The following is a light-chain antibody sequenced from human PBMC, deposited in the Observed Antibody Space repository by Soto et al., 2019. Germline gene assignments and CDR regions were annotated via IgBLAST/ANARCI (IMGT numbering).Light chain of an antibody. V-gene: IGLV2-14*01. Sequence: QSALTQPASVSGSPGQSITISCTGTSSDVGGYNYVSWYQQHPGKALKLMIYDVSNRPSWVSNRFSGSKSGNTASLTISGLQAEDEADYYCSSYTSSSTVVFGGGTKLTVL. J-gene: IGLJ2*01. CDR2: DVS. CDR1: SSDVGGYNY. CDR3: SSYTSSSTVV.